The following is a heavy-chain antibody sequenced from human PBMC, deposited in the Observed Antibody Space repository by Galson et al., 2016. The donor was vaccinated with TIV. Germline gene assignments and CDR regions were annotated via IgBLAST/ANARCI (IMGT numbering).Heavy chain of an antibody. J-gene: IGHJ4*02. CDR1: GGSVSRYY. D-gene: IGHD5-18*01. CDR3: ATVNTNSRKYFDY. Sequence: LTCSVSGGSVSRYYWSWVRQSPGKGLEWIGRIFTDGTTTYNPSLKSRVALSVDTSRRTFSLRLSSVTAADTALYYCATVNTNSRKYFDYWGQGIQVTVS. CDR2: IFTDGTT. V-gene: IGHV4-4*07.